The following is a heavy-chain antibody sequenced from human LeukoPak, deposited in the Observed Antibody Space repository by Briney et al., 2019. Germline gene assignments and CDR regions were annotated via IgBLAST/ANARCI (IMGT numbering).Heavy chain of an antibody. J-gene: IGHJ3*02. Sequence: GGSLRLSCAVSGYTFSDYYMSWIRQAPGKGLEWVLYISSSGSTIYYADSVKGRFTISRDNAKNSLYLQMNSLRAEDTAVYYCARPMITFGGVITPGAFDIWGQGTMVTVSS. CDR2: ISSSGSTI. V-gene: IGHV3-11*01. D-gene: IGHD3-16*02. CDR3: ARPMITFGGVITPGAFDI. CDR1: GYTFSDYY.